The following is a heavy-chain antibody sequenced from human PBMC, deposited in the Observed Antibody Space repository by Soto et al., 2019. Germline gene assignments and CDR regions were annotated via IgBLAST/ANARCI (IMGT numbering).Heavy chain of an antibody. CDR1: GGSISSYY. Sequence: PSETLSLTCTVPGGSISSYYWSWNRQPPGKGLEWIGYIYYSGSTNYNPSLKSRVTISVDTSKNQFSLKLSSVTAADTAVYYCARAPRGNYGYPSYFDYWGQGTLVTVSS. D-gene: IGHD3-10*01. V-gene: IGHV4-59*01. J-gene: IGHJ4*02. CDR2: IYYSGST. CDR3: ARAPRGNYGYPSYFDY.